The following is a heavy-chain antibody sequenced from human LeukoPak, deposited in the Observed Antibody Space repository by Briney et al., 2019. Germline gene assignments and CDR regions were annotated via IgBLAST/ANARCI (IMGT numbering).Heavy chain of an antibody. CDR1: GYTFTGYY. J-gene: IGHJ4*02. CDR2: INPNSGGT. V-gene: IGHV1-2*02. D-gene: IGHD3-10*01. CDR3: ARDQQLLWFGESGESFDY. Sequence: ASVKVSCKASGYTFTGYYMHWVRQAPGQGLEWMGWINPNSGGTNYAQKFQGRVTMTGDTSISTAYMELSRLRSDDTAVYYCARDQQLLWFGESGESFDYWGQGTLVTVSS.